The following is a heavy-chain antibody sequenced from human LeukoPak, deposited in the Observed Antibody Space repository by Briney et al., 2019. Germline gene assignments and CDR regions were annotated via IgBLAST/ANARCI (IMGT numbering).Heavy chain of an antibody. CDR1: GFTFSSYW. D-gene: IGHD6-19*01. CDR2: INSDGSST. V-gene: IGHV3-74*01. CDR3: ARGTVAGKFDL. J-gene: IGHJ2*01. Sequence: GGSLRLSCAASGFTFSSYWMHWVRQAPGKGLVWASRINSDGSSTSYADSVKGRFTISRVNAKNTLYLQMNGLRAEDTAVYYCARGTVAGKFDLWGRGTLVTVSS.